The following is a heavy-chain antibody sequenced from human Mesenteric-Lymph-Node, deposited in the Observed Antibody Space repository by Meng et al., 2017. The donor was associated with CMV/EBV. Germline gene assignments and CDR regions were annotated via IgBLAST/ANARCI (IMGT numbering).Heavy chain of an antibody. CDR3: ARHSYGSTHLWLTRWFDY. CDR1: GYTFTSYG. D-gene: IGHD5-18*01. Sequence: ASVKVSCKASGYTFTSYGISWVRQAPGQGLEWMGWINPNSDGTNYAQKFQGRVTMTRDTSISTAYMELSSLRSDDTAVYYCARHSYGSTHLWLTRWFDYWGQGTLVTVSS. CDR2: INPNSDGT. V-gene: IGHV1-2*02. J-gene: IGHJ4*02.